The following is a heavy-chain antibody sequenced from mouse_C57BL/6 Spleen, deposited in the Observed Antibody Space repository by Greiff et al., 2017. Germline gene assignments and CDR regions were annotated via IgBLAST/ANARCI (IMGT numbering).Heavy chain of an antibody. CDR2: IYPGSGST. CDR3: ARSGDSSVTGFAY. Sequence: QVQLQQPGAELVKPGASVKMSCKASGYTFTSYWITWVKQRPGQGLEWIGDIYPGSGSTNSNEKFKSKATLTVDTSSSTAYMQLSSLTSEDSAVYYCARSGDSSVTGFAYWGQGTLVTVSA. J-gene: IGHJ3*01. D-gene: IGHD3-2*02. CDR1: GYTFTSYW. V-gene: IGHV1-55*01.